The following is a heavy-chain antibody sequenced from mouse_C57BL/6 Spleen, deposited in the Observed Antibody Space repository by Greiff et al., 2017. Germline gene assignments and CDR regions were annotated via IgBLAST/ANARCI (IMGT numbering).Heavy chain of an antibody. V-gene: IGHV1-80*01. CDR2: IYPGDGDT. J-gene: IGHJ1*03. D-gene: IGHD1-1*01. CDR1: GYAFSSYW. CDR3: ARGYYGSSYGYFDV. Sequence: VKLMASGAELVKPGASVKISCKASGYAFSSYWMNWVKQRPGKGLEWIGQIYPGDGDTHYNGKFKGKATLTADNSSSTAYMQLSSLTSEDSAVYVCARGYYGSSYGYFDVWGTGTTVTGSS.